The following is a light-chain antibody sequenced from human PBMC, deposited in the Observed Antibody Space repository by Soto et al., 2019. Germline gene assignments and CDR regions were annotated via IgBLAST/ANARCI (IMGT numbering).Light chain of an antibody. CDR2: KAS. J-gene: IGKJ2*01. Sequence: DIQMTQSPSTLSASVGDRVTITCRASLSISNWLAWYQQKPGKAPEVLISKASSLESGVPSRFSGSGSGTEFSLTISSLQPDDLATYYCQQYESYLYTFGQGTKLEI. CDR3: QQYESYLYT. V-gene: IGKV1-5*03. CDR1: LSISNW.